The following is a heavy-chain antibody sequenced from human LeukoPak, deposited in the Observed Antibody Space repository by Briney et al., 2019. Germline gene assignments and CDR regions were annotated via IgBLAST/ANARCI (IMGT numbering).Heavy chain of an antibody. J-gene: IGHJ3*02. CDR3: ARDHKGDGYKIGAFDI. V-gene: IGHV3-48*01. CDR1: GFTFSSYA. D-gene: IGHD5-24*01. CDR2: ISSSSSTI. Sequence: GRSLRLSCAASGFTFSSYAMHWVRQAPGKGLEWVSYISSSSSTIYYADSVKGRFTISRDNAKNSLYLQMNSLRAEDTAVYYCARDHKGDGYKIGAFDIWGQGTMVTVSS.